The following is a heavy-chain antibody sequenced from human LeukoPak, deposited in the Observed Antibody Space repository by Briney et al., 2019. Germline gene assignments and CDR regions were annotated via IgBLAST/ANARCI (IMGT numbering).Heavy chain of an antibody. J-gene: IGHJ5*02. CDR3: AKDYSSNWHEYWFDP. D-gene: IGHD6-13*01. CDR1: GFTVSSNY. CDR2: IYSGGST. Sequence: PGGSLRLSCAASGFTVSSNYMSWVRQAPGKGLEWVSVIYSGGSTYYADSVKGRFTISRDNSKNTLYLQMNSLRAEDTALYYCAKDYSSNWHEYWFDPWGQGALVTVSS. V-gene: IGHV3-53*05.